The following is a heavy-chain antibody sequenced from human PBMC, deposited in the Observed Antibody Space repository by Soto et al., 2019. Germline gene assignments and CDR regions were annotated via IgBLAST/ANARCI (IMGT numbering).Heavy chain of an antibody. CDR2: IKQDGSEK. D-gene: IGHD3-16*01. Sequence: EVQLVESGGGLVQPGGSLRLSCAASGFTFSSYWMSWVRQAPGKGLEWVANIKQDGSEKYYVDSVKGRFTISRDNAKNSLYLQMNSLRAEDTVVYYCAREGFRGVMSYYGMEVWGQGTTVTVSS. CDR1: GFTFSSYW. CDR3: AREGFRGVMSYYGMEV. V-gene: IGHV3-7*04. J-gene: IGHJ6*02.